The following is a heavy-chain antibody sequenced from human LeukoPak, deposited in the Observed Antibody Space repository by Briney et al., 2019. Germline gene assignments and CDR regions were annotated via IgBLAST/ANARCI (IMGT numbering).Heavy chain of an antibody. CDR3: ARRTGSSWYGGFLDYGMDV. V-gene: IGHV4-59*08. Sequence: GSLRLSCAASGFTVSSNYMSWVRQAPGKGLEWIGYIYYSGSTNYNPSLKSRVTISVDTSKNQFSLKLSSVTAADTAVYYCARRTGSSWYGGFLDYGMDVWGQGTTVTVSS. J-gene: IGHJ6*02. D-gene: IGHD6-13*01. CDR1: GFTVSSNY. CDR2: IYYSGST.